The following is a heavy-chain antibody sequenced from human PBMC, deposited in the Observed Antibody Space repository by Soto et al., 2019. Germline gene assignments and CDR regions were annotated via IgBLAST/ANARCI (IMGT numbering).Heavy chain of an antibody. D-gene: IGHD6-13*01. CDR3: AREGIALIAAAGSYYYYGMDV. CDR2: IYSGGST. J-gene: IGHJ6*02. CDR1: GFTVSSNY. Sequence: GGSLRLSCAASGFTVSSNYMSWVRQAPGKGLEWVSVIYSGGSTYYADSVKDRFTISRDNSKNPLYLQMNGLRAEDTAVYYCAREGIALIAAAGSYYYYGMDVWGQGTTVTVSS. V-gene: IGHV3-53*01.